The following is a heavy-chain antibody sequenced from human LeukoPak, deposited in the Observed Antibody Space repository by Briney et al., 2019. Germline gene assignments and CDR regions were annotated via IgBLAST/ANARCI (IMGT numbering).Heavy chain of an antibody. CDR1: GFTFSSYW. J-gene: IGHJ4*02. Sequence: GGSLRLXCAASGFTFSSYWMSWVRQAPGKGLEWVANIKQDGSEKYYVDSVKGRFTISRDNAKNSLYLQMNSLRAEDTAVYYCARDLPYYGSGSPGYWGQGTLVTVSS. CDR3: ARDLPYYGSGSPGY. CDR2: IKQDGSEK. V-gene: IGHV3-7*01. D-gene: IGHD3-10*01.